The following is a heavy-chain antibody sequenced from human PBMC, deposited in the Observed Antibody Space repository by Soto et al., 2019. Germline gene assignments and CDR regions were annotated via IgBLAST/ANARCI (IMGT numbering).Heavy chain of an antibody. CDR2: LMPIFGPA. J-gene: IGHJ5*02. CDR3: ARXVPAPIKLYSRVGWFDP. V-gene: IGHV1-69*13. Sequence: GASVKVSCKASGGTFSSSGISWVRQAPGQGLEWMGGLMPIFGPANYAQKFQGRVTITADESTSTVFMELSSLRSEDTAVYYCARXVPAPIKLYSRVGWFDPWGQGTVVTVSS. D-gene: IGHD2-2*02. CDR1: GGTFSSSG.